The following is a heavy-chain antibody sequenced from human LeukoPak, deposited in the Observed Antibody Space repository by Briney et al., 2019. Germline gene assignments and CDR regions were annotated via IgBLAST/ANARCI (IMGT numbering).Heavy chain of an antibody. V-gene: IGHV1-2*02. J-gene: IGHJ4*02. CDR3: ARRHFGSGTYVDY. CDR1: GYTFTDYY. D-gene: IGHD3-10*01. Sequence: ASVKVSCKASGYTFTDYYIHWVRQAPGQGLEWMGWSNPNSGGTEYAQNFQGRVTMTTDTSMTTAYLELSRLTFDDTAVYYCARRHFGSGTYVDYWGQGTQVTVSS. CDR2: SNPNSGGT.